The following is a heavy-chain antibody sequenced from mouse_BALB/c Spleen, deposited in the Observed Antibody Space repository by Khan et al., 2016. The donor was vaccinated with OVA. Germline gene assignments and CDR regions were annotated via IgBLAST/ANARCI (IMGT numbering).Heavy chain of an antibody. Sequence: VQLQESGPGLVAPSQSLSISCAVSGFPLTSYGVHWVRQPPGKGLDWLGVIWAGGGTNYNSALMSRVSISKDNSKSQVFLKMNSLQTDDTAMYYCGRDSGYGTTWVAYWGQGTLVTVSA. V-gene: IGHV2-9*02. CDR1: GFPLTSYG. CDR3: GRDSGYGTTWVAY. CDR2: IWAGGGT. J-gene: IGHJ3*01. D-gene: IGHD1-1*01.